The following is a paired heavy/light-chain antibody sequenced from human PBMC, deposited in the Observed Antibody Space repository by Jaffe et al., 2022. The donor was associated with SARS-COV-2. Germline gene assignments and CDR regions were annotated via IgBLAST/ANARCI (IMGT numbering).Heavy chain of an antibody. J-gene: IGHJ6*02. D-gene: IGHD2-2*01. CDR3: ALDRGYCSSTSCYHSFYYYGMDV. V-gene: IGHV1-8*01. CDR2: MNPNSGNT. Sequence: QVQLVQSGAEVKKPGASVKVSCKASGYTFTSYDINWVRQATGQGLEWMGWMNPNSGNTGYAQKFQGRVTMTRNTSISTAYMELSSLRSEDTAVYYCALDRGYCSSTSCYHSFYYYGMDVWGQGTTVTVSS. CDR1: GYTFTSYD.
Light chain of an antibody. J-gene: IGLJ2*01. CDR2: EDS. CDR3: YSTDSSGNHRGV. Sequence: SYELTQPPSVSVSPGQTARITCSGDALPKKYAYWYQQKSGQAPVLVIYEDSKRPSGIPERFSGSSSGTMATLTISGAQVEDEADYYCYSTDSSGNHRGVFGGGTKLTVL. CDR1: ALPKKY. V-gene: IGLV3-10*01.